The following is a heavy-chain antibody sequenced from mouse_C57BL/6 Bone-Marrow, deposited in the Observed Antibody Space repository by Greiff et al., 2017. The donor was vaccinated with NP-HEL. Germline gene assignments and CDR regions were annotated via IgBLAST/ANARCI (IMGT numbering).Heavy chain of an antibody. D-gene: IGHD5-1*01. CDR2: SRNKANDYTT. Sequence: EVKVVDSGGGLVQSGRSLRLSCATSGFTFSDFYMEWVRQAPGKGLEWIAASRNKANDYTTEYSASVKGRFIVSRDTSQSILYLQMNALRAEDTAIYYVARDAKYHWYFDVWGTGTTVTVSS. CDR1: GFTFSDFY. V-gene: IGHV7-1*01. J-gene: IGHJ1*03. CDR3: ARDAKYHWYFDV.